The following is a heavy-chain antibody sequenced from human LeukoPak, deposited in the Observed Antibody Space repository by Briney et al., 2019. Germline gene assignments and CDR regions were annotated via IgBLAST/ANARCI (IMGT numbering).Heavy chain of an antibody. Sequence: GGSRRLSCAVSGFTFSDYSMNWVRQPPGKGMEWISYISTGGDTTYYADSVKGRFTISSDNAKKSLYLQMNSLRVEDTAVYYCARGPPLFDPWGQGTLVTVSS. CDR2: ISTGGDTT. J-gene: IGHJ5*02. CDR3: ARGPPLFDP. V-gene: IGHV3-48*01. CDR1: GFTFSDYS.